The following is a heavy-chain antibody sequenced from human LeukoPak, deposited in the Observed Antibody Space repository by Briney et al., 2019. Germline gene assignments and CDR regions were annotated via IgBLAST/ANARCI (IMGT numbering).Heavy chain of an antibody. CDR2: MNPSGGST. CDR3: ARGLPRSPLTQYGSETDAFDI. Sequence: ASVKVSCKASGYTFSSYDINWVRQATGQGLEWMGIMNPSGGSTNYAQKFQGRVTMTRDMPTSTVYMELSSLRSEDTAVYYCARGLPRSPLTQYGSETDAFDIWGQGTMVTVSS. J-gene: IGHJ3*02. V-gene: IGHV1-46*01. CDR1: GYTFSSYD. D-gene: IGHD3-10*01.